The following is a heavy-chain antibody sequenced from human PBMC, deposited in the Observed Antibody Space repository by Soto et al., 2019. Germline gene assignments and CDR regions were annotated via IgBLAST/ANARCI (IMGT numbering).Heavy chain of an antibody. CDR2: IDPSDSYT. V-gene: IGHV5-10-1*01. D-gene: IGHD2-15*01. CDR1: GYSFTSYW. CDR3: GRHEGNYSPPPSHQ. Sequence: PGESLKISCKGSGYSFTSYWISWVRQMPGKGLEWMGRIDPSDSYTNYSPSFQGHVTISADKSISTAYLQWSSLKASDTAMYYCGRHEGNYSPPPSHQGGQGTLVPVP. J-gene: IGHJ1*01.